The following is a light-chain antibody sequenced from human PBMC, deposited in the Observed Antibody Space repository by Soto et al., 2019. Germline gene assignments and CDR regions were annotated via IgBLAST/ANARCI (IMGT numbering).Light chain of an antibody. CDR2: GAS. CDR3: QQYGSSPS. V-gene: IGKV3-20*01. J-gene: IGKJ3*01. Sequence: EIVLTQSPCTLSFSTWERSALSFRASQSVSSSYLAWYQQKPGQAPRLLIYGASSRATGIPDRFSGSGSGTDFTLTISRLEPEDFAVYYCQQYGSSPSFGPGTKVDIK. CDR1: QSVSSSY.